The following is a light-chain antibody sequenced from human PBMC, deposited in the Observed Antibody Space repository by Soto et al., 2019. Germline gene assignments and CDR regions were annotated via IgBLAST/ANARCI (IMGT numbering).Light chain of an antibody. CDR2: GAS. CDR1: ESVSSI. Sequence: ETVLTQSPCTLSLSPGERATLSCRASESVSSIYVAWYQQKPGQAPRLLMYGASTRATDIPARFSGSGSGTEFTLTITGLQSEDFAVYYCQQYNGWPWTFGLGTKVDIK. CDR3: QQYNGWPWT. V-gene: IGKV3-15*01. J-gene: IGKJ1*01.